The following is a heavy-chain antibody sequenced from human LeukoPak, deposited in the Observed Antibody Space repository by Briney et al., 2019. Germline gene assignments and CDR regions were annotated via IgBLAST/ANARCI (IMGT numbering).Heavy chain of an antibody. V-gene: IGHV5-10-1*01. CDR1: GYSFTNYG. D-gene: IGHD3-22*01. J-gene: IGHJ4*02. CDR3: ARQLDYYDKRDY. CDR2: IDPSDSYS. Sequence: GESLKISCKGSGYSFTNYGISWVRQMPGKGLEWMGRIDPSDSYSNYGPSFQGHVTISADRSISTAYLQRRSLKASDTAMYYCARQLDYYDKRDYWGQGTLVTVAS.